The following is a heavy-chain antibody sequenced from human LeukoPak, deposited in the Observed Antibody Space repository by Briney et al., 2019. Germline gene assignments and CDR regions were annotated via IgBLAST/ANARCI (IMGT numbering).Heavy chain of an antibody. CDR1: GYSFTSYW. CDR2: IYPGDSDT. V-gene: IGHV5-51*01. D-gene: IGHD3-3*01. J-gene: IGHJ6*03. CDR3: AKRSYDFWGGYIPSYYMVV. Sequence: GESLKISCKGSGYSFTSYWIGWVRQMPGKGLEWMGIIYPGDSDTRYSPSFQGQVTISADKSISTAYLQWSSLKASDTAMYYCAKRSYDFWGGYIPSYYMVVWGKGTTVTVSS.